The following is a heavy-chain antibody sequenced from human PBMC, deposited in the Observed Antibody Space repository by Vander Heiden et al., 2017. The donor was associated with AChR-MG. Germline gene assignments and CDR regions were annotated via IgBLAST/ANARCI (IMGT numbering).Heavy chain of an antibody. CDR3: ARQSGQLPPYYYYGMDV. CDR2: IYPGDSDT. D-gene: IGHD3-10*01. CDR1: EYSFTNYW. J-gene: IGHJ6*02. Sequence: EVQLVQSGAEVKKPGESLKISCKGSEYSFTNYWIGWVRQMPGKGLEWMGIIYPGDSDTRYSPSFQGQVTISADKSISTAYLQWSSLKASDTAMYYCARQSGQLPPYYYYGMDVWGQGTTVTVSS. V-gene: IGHV5-51*01.